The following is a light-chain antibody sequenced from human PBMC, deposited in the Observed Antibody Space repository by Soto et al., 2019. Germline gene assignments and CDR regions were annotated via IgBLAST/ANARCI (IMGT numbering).Light chain of an antibody. J-gene: IGKJ1*01. Sequence: DIQMTQSPSTLSASVGARVPITCRASQSINNWLAWYQQKPGKAPKLLIYKASSLESGVPSRFSDSGSGTEFTLTISSLQPDDFATYYCQQYNSFRTFGQGTKVDIK. CDR3: QQYNSFRT. CDR1: QSINNW. V-gene: IGKV1-5*03. CDR2: KAS.